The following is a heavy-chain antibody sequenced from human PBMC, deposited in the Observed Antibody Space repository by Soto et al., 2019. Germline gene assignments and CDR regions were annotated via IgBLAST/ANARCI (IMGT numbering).Heavy chain of an antibody. V-gene: IGHV1-18*04. Sequence: LLLQSGAELKKPGASGKISCKASGYSFSTYDISWLRQAPGQGPEWMGRISPKNGNTNYAQNFQDRVTMTADTSSSTAYMELRGLRSDDTAKYYCATSYDSGFDPWGQGTLVTVSS. CDR2: ISPKNGNT. J-gene: IGHJ5*02. D-gene: IGHD3-3*01. CDR3: ATSYDSGFDP. CDR1: GYSFSTYD.